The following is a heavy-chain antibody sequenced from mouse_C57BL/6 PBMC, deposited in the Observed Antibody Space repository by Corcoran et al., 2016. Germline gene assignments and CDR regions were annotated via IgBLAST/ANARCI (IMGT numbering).Heavy chain of an antibody. V-gene: IGHV9-3*01. CDR2: INTYSGVP. CDR3: ASGGTYGAFAMDY. CDR1: GYTFTTYG. D-gene: IGHD1-1*02. J-gene: IGHJ4*01. Sequence: QIQLVQSGTELKKPGVTVKISCKASGYTFTTYGMSWVKQAPGKGLKWMGWINTYSGVPTYADDFKGRFAFSLETSASTAYLQINNLKNEDTATYFCASGGTYGAFAMDYWGQGTSVTFSS.